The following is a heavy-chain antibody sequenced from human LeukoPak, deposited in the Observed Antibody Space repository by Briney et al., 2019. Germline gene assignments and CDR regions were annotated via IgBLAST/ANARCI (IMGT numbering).Heavy chain of an antibody. D-gene: IGHD3-3*01. J-gene: IGHJ4*02. CDR1: GFTFSSYA. Sequence: GGSLRLSCAASGFTFSSYAMSWVRQAPGKGLEWVSAISGSGGSTYYADSVKGRFTISRDNPKNTLYLQMNSLRAEDTAVYYCAKHRSLFLEWPTTIDYWGQGTLVTVSS. CDR2: ISGSGGST. CDR3: AKHRSLFLEWPTTIDY. V-gene: IGHV3-23*01.